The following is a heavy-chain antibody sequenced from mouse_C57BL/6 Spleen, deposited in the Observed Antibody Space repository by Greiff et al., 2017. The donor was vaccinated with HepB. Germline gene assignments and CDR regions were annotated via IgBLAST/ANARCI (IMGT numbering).Heavy chain of an antibody. J-gene: IGHJ2*01. Sequence: QVQLKESGAELVKPGASVKLSCKASGYTFTEYTIHWVKQRSGQGLEWIGWFYPGSGSIKYNEKFKDKATLTADKSSSTVYMELSRLTSEDSAVYFCARHEDPGYGNYYFDDWGQGTTLTVSS. V-gene: IGHV1-62-2*01. D-gene: IGHD2-10*02. CDR1: GYTFTEYT. CDR3: ARHEDPGYGNYYFDD. CDR2: FYPGSGSI.